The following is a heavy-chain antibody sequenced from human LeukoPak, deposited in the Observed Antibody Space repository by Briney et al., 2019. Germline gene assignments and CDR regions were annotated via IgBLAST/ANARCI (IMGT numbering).Heavy chain of an antibody. CDR2: TNHSGST. V-gene: IGHV4-30-4*01. J-gene: IGHJ4*02. D-gene: IGHD3-3*01. CDR3: ARGSYYDFWSGYYTGHRFDY. Sequence: PSQTLSLTCTVSSGSISSGDYYWSWIRQPPGKGLEWIGETNHSGSTNYNPSLKSRVTISVDTSENQFSLKLSSVTAADTAVYYCARGSYYDFWSGYYTGHRFDYWGQGTLVTVSS. CDR1: SGSISSGDYY.